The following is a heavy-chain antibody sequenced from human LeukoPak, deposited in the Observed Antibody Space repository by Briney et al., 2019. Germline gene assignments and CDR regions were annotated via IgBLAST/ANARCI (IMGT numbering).Heavy chain of an antibody. CDR1: GYSFTSYW. J-gene: IGHJ3*02. D-gene: IGHD2-2*01. Sequence: GESLKISCKGSGYSFTSYWIGWVRQMPGKGLEWMGIIYPGDSDTRYSPSFQGQVTISADKSISTAYLQWSSLKASDTAMYYCARPRSGYCSSTSCPFVFAFEIWGQGTMVTVSS. V-gene: IGHV5-51*01. CDR2: IYPGDSDT. CDR3: ARPRSGYCSSTSCPFVFAFEI.